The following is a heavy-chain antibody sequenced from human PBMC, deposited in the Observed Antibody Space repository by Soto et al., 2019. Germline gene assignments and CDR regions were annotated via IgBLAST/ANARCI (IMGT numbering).Heavy chain of an antibody. CDR2: IYWDDDK. CDR1: GFSLSTSGLG. Sequence: QITLKESGPTLVKPTQTLTLTCTFSGFSLSTSGLGVGWIRQPPGKALEWLALIYWDDDKRHSPSLKSRLTNNKDTSKDQVVLTLTDMDPVDTATYFCAHRRAGARPWYFDYWGQGTLVTVSS. V-gene: IGHV2-5*02. CDR3: AHRRAGARPWYFDY. D-gene: IGHD6-13*01. J-gene: IGHJ4*02.